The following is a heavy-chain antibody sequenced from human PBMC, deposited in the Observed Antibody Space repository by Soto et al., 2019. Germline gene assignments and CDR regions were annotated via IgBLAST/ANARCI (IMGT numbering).Heavy chain of an antibody. CDR3: ARGGYCSSTSCYGPLVVAPRGYYYYGMDV. J-gene: IGHJ6*02. V-gene: IGHV3-30-3*01. D-gene: IGHD2-2*01. Sequence: LRLSCAASGFTFSNYAIHWVRQAPGKGLEWVAVLSYDANNKHYADSVKGRFTISRDNSKNTLYLQMNSLRSEDTAVYYCARGGYCSSTSCYGPLVVAPRGYYYYGMDVWGQGTTVTVSS. CDR1: GFTFSNYA. CDR2: LSYDANNK.